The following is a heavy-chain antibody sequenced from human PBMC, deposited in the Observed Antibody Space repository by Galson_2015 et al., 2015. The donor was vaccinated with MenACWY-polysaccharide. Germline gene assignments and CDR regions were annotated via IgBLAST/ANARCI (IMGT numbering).Heavy chain of an antibody. CDR3: ARGHYGA. V-gene: IGHV1-8*01. J-gene: IGHJ5*02. CDR2: MNPRSGHT. D-gene: IGHD3-10*01. Sequence: SVKVSCKASGYTFTYNDINWVRQATGQRLECMGLMNPRSGHTEYAQKFQGRVTMTSNTAISTAYMELTSLRSEDTAVYYCARGHYGAWGQGTLVIVSS. CDR1: GYTFTYND.